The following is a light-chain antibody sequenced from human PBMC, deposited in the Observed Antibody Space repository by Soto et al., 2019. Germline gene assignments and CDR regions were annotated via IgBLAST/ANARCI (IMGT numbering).Light chain of an antibody. CDR2: EGS. Sequence: QSVLTQPRSVSGSPGQSVTISCTGTSSDVGGYDLVSWYQQHPGKAPKLIIYEGSKRPSGISNRFSGSKSGNTASLIISGLQGDDEGDYYCCAYVSSNTLLFGGGTKVTVL. V-gene: IGLV2-23*01. CDR3: CAYVSSNTLL. CDR1: SSDVGGYDL. J-gene: IGLJ3*02.